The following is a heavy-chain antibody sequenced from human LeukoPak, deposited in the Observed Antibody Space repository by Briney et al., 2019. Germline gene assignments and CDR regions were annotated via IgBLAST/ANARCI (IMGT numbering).Heavy chain of an antibody. J-gene: IGHJ6*03. CDR2: INHSGST. D-gene: IGHD1-14*01. Sequence: SETLSLTCAVYGGSFTGYYWSWIRQPPGKGLEWIGEINHSGSTNYNPSLKSRVTISVDTSKNQFSLKLSSVTAAATAVYYCASLTGTTDYYYYYMPVWGKGTTVTVSS. V-gene: IGHV4-34*01. CDR1: GGSFTGYY. CDR3: ASLTGTTDYYYYYMPV.